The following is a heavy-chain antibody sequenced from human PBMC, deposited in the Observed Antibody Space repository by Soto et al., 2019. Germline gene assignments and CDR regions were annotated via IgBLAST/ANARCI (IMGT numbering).Heavy chain of an antibody. J-gene: IGHJ2*01. CDR2: ISYDGSNK. D-gene: IGHD5-18*01. Sequence: QVQLVESGGGVVQPGRSLRLSCAASGFTFSSYAMHWVRQAPGKGLEWVAVISYDGSNKYYADSVKGRFTISRDNSKHTRYLQMNSLRAEDTAVYYCARDPLWGTAMVLWYFDLWGRGTLVTVSS. V-gene: IGHV3-30-3*01. CDR1: GFTFSSYA. CDR3: ARDPLWGTAMVLWYFDL.